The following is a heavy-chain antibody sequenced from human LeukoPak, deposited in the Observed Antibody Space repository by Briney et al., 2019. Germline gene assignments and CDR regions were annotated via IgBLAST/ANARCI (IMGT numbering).Heavy chain of an antibody. CDR1: GITLSNYG. Sequence: GGSLRLSCAVSGITLSNYGMSWVRQAPGKGLEWVAGISNRGGRTNYADSVKGRFTISRENSKNTLYLQMNSLRAEDTAVYFCAKRGVVIRVILVGFHREAYYFDSWGQGALVTVSS. CDR2: ISNRGGRT. J-gene: IGHJ4*02. D-gene: IGHD3-10*01. CDR3: AKRGVVIRVILVGFHREAYYFDS. V-gene: IGHV3-23*01.